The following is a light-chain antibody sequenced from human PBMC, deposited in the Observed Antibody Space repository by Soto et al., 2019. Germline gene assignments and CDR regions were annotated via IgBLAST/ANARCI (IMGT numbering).Light chain of an antibody. Sequence: EIVMTQSPATLSVSPGERATLSCRASQSITSNLAWYQQKPGQAPRLLIYAASTRATGIPDRFSGSGSGTDFTLTISRLEPEDFAVYYCQQYGSSGRTFGQGAKVDIK. CDR1: QSITSN. CDR3: QQYGSSGRT. CDR2: AAS. V-gene: IGKV3-20*01. J-gene: IGKJ1*01.